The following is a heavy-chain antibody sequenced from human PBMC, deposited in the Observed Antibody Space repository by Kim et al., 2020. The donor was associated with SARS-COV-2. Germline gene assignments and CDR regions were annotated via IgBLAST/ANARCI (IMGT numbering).Heavy chain of an antibody. V-gene: IGHV4-59*01. CDR3: ARVNYYGSGSPLGWFDP. Sequence: SQTLSLSCTVSGGSISSYYWSWIRQPPGKGLEWIGYIYYSGSTNYNPSLKSRVTISVDTSKNQFSLKLSSVTAADTAVYYCARVNYYGSGSPLGWFDPWGQGTLVTVSS. J-gene: IGHJ5*02. D-gene: IGHD3-10*01. CDR1: GGSISSYY. CDR2: IYYSGST.